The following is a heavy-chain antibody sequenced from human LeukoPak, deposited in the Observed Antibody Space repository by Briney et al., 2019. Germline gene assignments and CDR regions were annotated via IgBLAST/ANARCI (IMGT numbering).Heavy chain of an antibody. J-gene: IGHJ6*02. Sequence: PGGSLRLSCAASGFTFSSYWMHWVRQAPGKGLVWVSRINSDGSSTSYADSVKGRFTISRDNAKNTLYLQMNSLRAEDTAVYYCARVGYYDFWGGYSFYYYYGMDVWGQGTTVTVSS. CDR2: INSDGSST. D-gene: IGHD3-3*01. CDR1: GFTFSSYW. CDR3: ARVGYYDFWGGYSFYYYYGMDV. V-gene: IGHV3-74*01.